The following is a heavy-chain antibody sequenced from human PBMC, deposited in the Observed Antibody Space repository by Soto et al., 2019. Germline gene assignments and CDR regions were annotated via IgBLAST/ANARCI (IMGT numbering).Heavy chain of an antibody. Sequence: EVQLVESGGGLIQPGGSLRLSCAASGFTFSSYWVHWVRQVPGKGLVWVSRINPDGSTTSYVDSVKGRFTTFRDNARKILYLQMNSLTDEDTAVYYCARDLFPQTGSYLDSWGQGTLVTVSS. CDR3: ARDLFPQTGSYLDS. V-gene: IGHV3-74*03. CDR2: INPDGSTT. J-gene: IGHJ4*02. CDR1: GFTFSSYW. D-gene: IGHD7-27*01.